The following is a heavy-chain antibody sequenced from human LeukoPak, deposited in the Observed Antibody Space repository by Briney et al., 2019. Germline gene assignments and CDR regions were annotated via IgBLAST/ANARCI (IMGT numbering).Heavy chain of an antibody. J-gene: IGHJ6*03. CDR3: AKDAGGWYYYMDV. V-gene: IGHV3-43D*03. CDR1: GFTFDDYA. D-gene: IGHD3-16*01. Sequence: GGSLRLSCAASGFTFDDYAMHWVRQAPGKGLEWVSLISWDGGSTYYADSVKGRFTISRDNSKNSLYLQMNSLRAEDTALYYCAKDAGGWYYYMDVWGKGTTVTVSS. CDR2: ISWDGGST.